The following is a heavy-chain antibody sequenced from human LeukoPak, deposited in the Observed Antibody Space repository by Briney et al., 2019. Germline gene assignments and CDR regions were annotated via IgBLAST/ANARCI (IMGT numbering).Heavy chain of an antibody. CDR3: ASWVEGALDN. D-gene: IGHD1-26*01. V-gene: IGHV3-48*01. Sequence: PGGSLRLSCEASGFTFSSYSMNWVRQAPGKGLEWISYISTSTTTIYYANSVKGRFTISRDNAKKSLYLQMNSLGVEGTGVYYCASWVEGALDNWGQGTLVTVSS. J-gene: IGHJ4*02. CDR2: ISTSTTTI. CDR1: GFTFSSYS.